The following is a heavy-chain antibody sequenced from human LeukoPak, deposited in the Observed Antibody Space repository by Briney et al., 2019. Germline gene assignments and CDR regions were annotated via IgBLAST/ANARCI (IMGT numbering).Heavy chain of an antibody. CDR3: AKDHCNSSSCYISESYFDY. D-gene: IGHD2-2*02. Sequence: GGSLRLSCAASGFTFSTYAMSWVRQAPGKGLEGVSAISGSGDSTYYADSLKGRFTISRDDSKNTPYLQMNRLRAAAAAVSYCAKDHCNSSSCYISESYFDYWGQGTLVTVSS. J-gene: IGHJ4*02. CDR2: ISGSGDST. V-gene: IGHV3-23*01. CDR1: GFTFSTYA.